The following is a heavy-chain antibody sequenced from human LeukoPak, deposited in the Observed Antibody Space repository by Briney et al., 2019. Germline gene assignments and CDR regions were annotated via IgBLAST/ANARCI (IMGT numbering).Heavy chain of an antibody. V-gene: IGHV3-48*03. CDR2: LSSSGSAF. CDR1: GFTFRSYE. J-gene: IGHJ6*04. Sequence: GGSLRLSCEDSGFTFRSYEMNWVRQAPGKGLEWIAYLSSSGSAFSYADSVKGRFTIARDNAKNSVYLQMNSLRAEDTAVYYCAELGITMIGGVWGKGTTVTISS. D-gene: IGHD3-10*02. CDR3: AELGITMIGGV.